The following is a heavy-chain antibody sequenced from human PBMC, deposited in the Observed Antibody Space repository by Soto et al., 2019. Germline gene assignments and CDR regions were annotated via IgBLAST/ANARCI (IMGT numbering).Heavy chain of an antibody. Sequence: PSETLSLTCTVSGASISGFYWSWIRKSAGKGLEWIGRIYATGTTDYNPSLKSRVMMSVDTSKKQFSLKLRSVTAADTAMYYCVIERSPSSAEYWGQGTPVTVS. CDR3: VIERSPSSAEY. CDR2: IYATGTT. J-gene: IGHJ4*02. CDR1: GASISGFY. D-gene: IGHD6-6*01. V-gene: IGHV4-4*07.